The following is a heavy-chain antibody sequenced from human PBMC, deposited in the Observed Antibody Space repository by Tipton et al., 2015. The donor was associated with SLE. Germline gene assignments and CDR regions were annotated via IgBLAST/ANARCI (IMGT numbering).Heavy chain of an antibody. D-gene: IGHD6-19*01. J-gene: IGHJ5*02. V-gene: IGHV4-34*01. Sequence: TLSLTCAVYGGSFSGYYWSWIRQPPGKGLEWIGEINHSGSTNYNPSLKSRVTISVDTSKNQFSLKLNSVTAADTAVYYCARGIAGAGTWGQGTLVSVSS. CDR2: INHSGST. CDR3: ARGIAGAGT. CDR1: GGSFSGYY.